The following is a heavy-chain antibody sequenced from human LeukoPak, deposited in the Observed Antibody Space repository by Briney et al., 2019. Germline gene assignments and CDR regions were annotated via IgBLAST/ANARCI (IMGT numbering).Heavy chain of an antibody. Sequence: PGGSLRLSCAASGFTFSSYGMNWVRQAPGKGLEWISGISPSGGTYYADFVKGRFTISRDDSKDTLSLQMNSLRDDDTAVYYCARSSEGAIDYWGQGTLVTVSS. V-gene: IGHV3-23*01. CDR3: ARSSEGAIDY. J-gene: IGHJ4*02. CDR1: GFTFSSYG. CDR2: ISPSGGT.